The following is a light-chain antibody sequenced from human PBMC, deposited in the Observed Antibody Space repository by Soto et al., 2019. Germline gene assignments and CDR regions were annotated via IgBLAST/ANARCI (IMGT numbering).Light chain of an antibody. CDR1: QSVSSSY. CDR3: QKYYSSPLT. CDR2: GAS. V-gene: IGKV3-20*01. J-gene: IGKJ1*01. Sequence: EIVLTQSPGTLSVSPGESATLSCRASQSVSSSYLAWYQQKPGQAPRLLTYGASTRATGIPDRLSGSGSGTDFTLTISRLEPEDFAVYFCQKYYSSPLTCGQGTKVEIK.